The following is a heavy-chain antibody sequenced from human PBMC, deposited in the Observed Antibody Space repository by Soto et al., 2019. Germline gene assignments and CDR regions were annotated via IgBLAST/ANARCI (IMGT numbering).Heavy chain of an antibody. Sequence: QVQLQESGPGLVKPSQTLSLTCTVSGGSISSGGYYWSWIRQHPGKGLEWIGYIYYSGSTYYNPSLKSRVTMSVDPSKNQFSLKLSCVTAADTAVYSCAASCVGCGGFNYYGTDVGGQGTTVTVSS. V-gene: IGHV4-31*03. CDR2: IYYSGST. CDR3: AASCVGCGGFNYYGTDV. J-gene: IGHJ6*02. D-gene: IGHD2-21*01. CDR1: GGSISSGGYY.